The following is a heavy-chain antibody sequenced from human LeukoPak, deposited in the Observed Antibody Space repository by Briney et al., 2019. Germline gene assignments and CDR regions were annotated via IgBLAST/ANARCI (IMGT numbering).Heavy chain of an antibody. V-gene: IGHV3-23*01. CDR1: GFTFSTYA. CDR2: ISGTGGRT. CDR3: AKDQGY. J-gene: IGHJ4*02. Sequence: PGGSLRLSCAASGFTFSTYAMNWVRKAPGKGLEWVSSISGTGGRTNYADSVKGRFTISRDNSKNTVNLQMNSLRAEDTAVYYCAKDQGYWGQGTLVTVSS.